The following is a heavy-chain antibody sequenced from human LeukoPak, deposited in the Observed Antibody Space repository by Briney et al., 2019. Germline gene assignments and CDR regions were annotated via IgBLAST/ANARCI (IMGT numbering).Heavy chain of an antibody. J-gene: IGHJ4*02. V-gene: IGHV3-23*01. CDR2: ISGSGGST. D-gene: IGHD2-2*01. CDR3: ARGVTRYCSSTSCYYFDY. CDR1: GFTFSSYA. Sequence: QAGGSLRLSCAASGFTFSSYAMSWVRQAPGKGLEWVSAISGSGGSTYYADSVKGRFTISRDNSKNTLYLQMNSLRAEDTAVYYCARGVTRYCSSTSCYYFDYWGQGTLVTVSS.